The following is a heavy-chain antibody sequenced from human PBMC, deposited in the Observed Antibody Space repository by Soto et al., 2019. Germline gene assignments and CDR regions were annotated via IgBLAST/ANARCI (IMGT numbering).Heavy chain of an antibody. CDR2: ISHDGSIY. CDR3: AKEVGASDTAVLGFFYYGVDV. V-gene: IGHV3-30*18. D-gene: IGHD5-18*01. J-gene: IGHJ6*02. CDR1: GFSFSSYG. Sequence: GGSLRLSCAASGFSFSSYGIHWFRQAPGKGLEWVAVISHDGSIYSYADSVAGRLDISRDNSKSMVYVDMISLRPDDTAVYYCAKEVGASDTAVLGFFYYGVDVWGQGTTVTVSS.